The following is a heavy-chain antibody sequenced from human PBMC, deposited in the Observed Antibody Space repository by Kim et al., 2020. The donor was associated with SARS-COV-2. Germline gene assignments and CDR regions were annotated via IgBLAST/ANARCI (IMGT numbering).Heavy chain of an antibody. V-gene: IGHV4-39*01. Sequence: SETLCLTCTVSGGSISSSSYYWGWIRQPPGKGLEWIGSIYYSGSTYYNPSLKSRVTISVNTSKNQFSLKLSSVTAADTAVYYCASYVDIVATILSFDYWGQGTLVTVSS. J-gene: IGHJ4*02. CDR1: GGSISSSSYY. CDR3: ASYVDIVATILSFDY. CDR2: IYYSGST. D-gene: IGHD5-12*01.